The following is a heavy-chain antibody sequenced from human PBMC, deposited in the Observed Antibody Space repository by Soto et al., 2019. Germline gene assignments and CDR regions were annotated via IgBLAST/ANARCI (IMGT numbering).Heavy chain of an antibody. J-gene: IGHJ4*02. D-gene: IGHD4-17*01. CDR2: IKSDGSTT. CDR1: GFTFNNNW. CDR3: ASAAPFNYGGNSGFDF. V-gene: IGHV3-74*03. Sequence: GGSLRLSCAASGFTFNNNWIHWVRQAPGKGLVWVSGIKSDGSTTTYADSVKGRFTISRDNAKNTLYLQMNSLRAEDTAVYYCASAAPFNYGGNSGFDFWGQGTLVTVSS.